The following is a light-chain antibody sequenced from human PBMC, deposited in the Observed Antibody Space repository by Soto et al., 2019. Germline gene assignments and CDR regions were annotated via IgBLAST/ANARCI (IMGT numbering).Light chain of an antibody. CDR2: DAS. CDR3: QQRYYWWT. J-gene: IGKJ1*01. Sequence: ELVLTQSPATLSLSPGERATLSCRASQSIGRCLAWYQQRPGQPPRLLIYDASTRATGIPARFSGSGSGADFPLTITLLDHEDFAVYYCQQRYYWWTFGQGTTV. V-gene: IGKV3-11*01. CDR1: QSIGRC.